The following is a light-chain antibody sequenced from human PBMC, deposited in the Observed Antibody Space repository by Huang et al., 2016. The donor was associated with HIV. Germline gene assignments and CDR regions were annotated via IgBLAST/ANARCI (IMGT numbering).Light chain of an antibody. CDR2: DAS. J-gene: IGKJ2*01. CDR1: QSVSSY. V-gene: IGKV3-11*01. CDR3: QQRSNWPPYT. Sequence: EIVLTQSPATLSLAPGERATLSCRASQSVSSYLAWYQQKPGQAPRLLIYDASIRATGSPARFSGSGSETDFPLTISSLVPEDFAVYYCQQRSNWPPYTFGQGTKLELK.